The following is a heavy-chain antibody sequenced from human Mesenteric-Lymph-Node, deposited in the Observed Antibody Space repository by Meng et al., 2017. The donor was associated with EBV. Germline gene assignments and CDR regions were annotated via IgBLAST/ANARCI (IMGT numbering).Heavy chain of an antibody. D-gene: IGHD3-10*01. CDR2: VFHSGST. CDR1: GASITTGNW. V-gene: IGHV4-4*02. J-gene: IGHJ4*02. Sequence: QVQRQESGPGLVTPSATLSLTCAVSGASITTGNWWSWVRQTPGKGLEWIGAVFHSGSTNYNPSLKSRVTISVDKSKNQFSLEVTSVTAADAAVYYCVRGLGGSGNYYFDYWGQGTLVTVSS. CDR3: VRGLGGSGNYYFDY.